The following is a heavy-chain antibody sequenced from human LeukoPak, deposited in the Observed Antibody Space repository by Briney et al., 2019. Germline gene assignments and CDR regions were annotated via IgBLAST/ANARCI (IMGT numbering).Heavy chain of an antibody. D-gene: IGHD3-10*01. CDR1: GFTFGAYG. CDR2: IRSKTYGGTA. Sequence: GGSLRLSCAASGFTFGAYGMSWFRQAPGKGLEWVGFIRSKTYGGTAEYAVSVKGRFTISRDDSKSIAYLQMDSLKAEDTAVYYCSRGLGSGNPVDIWGQGTMVTVS. J-gene: IGHJ3*02. CDR3: SRGLGSGNPVDI. V-gene: IGHV3-49*03.